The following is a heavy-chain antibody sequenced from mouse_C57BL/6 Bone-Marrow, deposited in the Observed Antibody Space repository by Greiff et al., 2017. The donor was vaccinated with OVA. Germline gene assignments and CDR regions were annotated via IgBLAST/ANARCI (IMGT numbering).Heavy chain of an antibody. CDR2: IDPEDGDT. V-gene: IGHV14-1*01. Sequence: VQLQQSGAELVRPGASVKLSCTASGFNIKDYYMHWVKQRPEQGLEWIGRIDPEDGDTEYAPKFQGKATMTADTSSNPAYLQLSSLTSEDTAVYYCTTGGSSPYAMDYWGQGTSVTVSS. CDR3: TTGGSSPYAMDY. J-gene: IGHJ4*01. CDR1: GFNIKDYY. D-gene: IGHD1-1*01.